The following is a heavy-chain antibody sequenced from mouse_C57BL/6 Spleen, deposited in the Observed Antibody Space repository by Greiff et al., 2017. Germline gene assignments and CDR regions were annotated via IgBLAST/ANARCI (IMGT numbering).Heavy chain of an antibody. CDR1: GYAFSSSW. D-gene: IGHD2-1*01. V-gene: IGHV1-82*01. CDR2: IYPGDGDT. CDR3: ASEGGNWFAY. J-gene: IGHJ3*01. Sequence: QVQLQQSGPELVKPGASVKISCKASGYAFSSSWMNWVKQRPGKGLEWIGRIYPGDGDTNYNGKFKGKATLTADKSSSTSYMQLSSLTSEDSAVYFCASEGGNWFAYWGQGTLVTVSA.